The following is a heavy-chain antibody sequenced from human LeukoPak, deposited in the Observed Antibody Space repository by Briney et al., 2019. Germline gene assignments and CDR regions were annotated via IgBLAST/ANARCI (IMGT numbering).Heavy chain of an antibody. J-gene: IGHJ4*02. Sequence: ETLSLTCGVYGGSFSGYYWSWIRQPPGKGLEWIGEINHSGSTNYNPSLKSRVTISVDTSKNQFSLKLSSVTAADTAVSRYGNLDYWGQGTLVTVSS. V-gene: IGHV4-34*01. CDR2: INHSGST. CDR1: GGSFSGYY. CDR3: GNLDY.